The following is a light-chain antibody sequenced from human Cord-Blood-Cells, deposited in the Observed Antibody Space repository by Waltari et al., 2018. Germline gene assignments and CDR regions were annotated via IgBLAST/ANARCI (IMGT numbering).Light chain of an antibody. V-gene: IGLV2-14*03. J-gene: IGLJ3*02. Sequence: QSALTQSASVSGSPGQSITISSTGTSSDVGGYNYVSWYQQHPGKAPKLMIYDVSNRPSGVSNRFYGSKSGNTASLTISGLQAEDEADYYCSSYTSSSTWVFGGGTKLTVL. CDR2: DVS. CDR1: SSDVGGYNY. CDR3: SSYTSSSTWV.